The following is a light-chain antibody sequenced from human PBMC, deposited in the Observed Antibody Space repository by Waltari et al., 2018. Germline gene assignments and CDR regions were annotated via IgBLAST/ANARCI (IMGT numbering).Light chain of an antibody. CDR2: DVS. V-gene: IGLV2-14*01. Sequence: QSALTQPASVSGSPGQSVTIFCAGTSNDVGGYSSVSWYQEHPGQAPRVIIYDVSDRPSGVSDRVTGSKSGNTASLTISGLQAEDDADYYCSSQSSNDVVLFGGGTKLTVL. CDR1: SNDVGGYSS. CDR3: SSQSSNDVVL. J-gene: IGLJ2*01.